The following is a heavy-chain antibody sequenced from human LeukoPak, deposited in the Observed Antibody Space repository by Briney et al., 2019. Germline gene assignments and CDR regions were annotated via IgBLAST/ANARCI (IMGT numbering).Heavy chain of an antibody. V-gene: IGHV1-69*05. CDR2: IIPIFGTA. CDR1: GGTFSSYA. J-gene: IGHJ6*03. CDR3: ARVSSSSSYYYYYMDV. Sequence: ASVKVSCKASGGTFSSYAMSWVRQAPGQGLEWMGRIIPIFGTANYAQKFQGRVTITTDESKSTAYMELSSLRSEDTAVYYCARVSSSSSYYYYYMDVWGKGTTVTVSS. D-gene: IGHD6-6*01.